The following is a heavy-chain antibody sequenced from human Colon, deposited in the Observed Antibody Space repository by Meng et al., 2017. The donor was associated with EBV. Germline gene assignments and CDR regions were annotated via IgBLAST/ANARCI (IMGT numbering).Heavy chain of an antibody. Sequence: LAEPGHTLVKPSDTLSLPCTVSCGSLSRRHYYWGWVRQPPGKGLQWLGTIYQSGRPTYNPSLQSRVTMFVDTSKNQFSLILPSVTATDTAVYYCARRRGGSGRDCWGQGTLVTVSS. CDR1: CGSLSRRHYY. J-gene: IGHJ4*02. V-gene: IGHV4-39*01. CDR3: ARRRGGSGRDC. D-gene: IGHD3-10*01. CDR2: IYQSGRP.